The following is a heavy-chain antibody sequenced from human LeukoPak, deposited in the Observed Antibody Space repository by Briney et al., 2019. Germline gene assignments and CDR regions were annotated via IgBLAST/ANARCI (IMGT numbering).Heavy chain of an antibody. CDR3: ARHVDY. Sequence: SETLSLTCSVSGHSISTNYWRWIRQPTGKGLEWVGCIFCSGGTNYKPSLKSRITISLHTSKNQLSLRLSSVTAADTSVYYCARHVDYWGQGTLVTVSS. CDR2: IFCSGGT. CDR1: GHSISTNY. J-gene: IGHJ4*02. V-gene: IGHV4-59*08.